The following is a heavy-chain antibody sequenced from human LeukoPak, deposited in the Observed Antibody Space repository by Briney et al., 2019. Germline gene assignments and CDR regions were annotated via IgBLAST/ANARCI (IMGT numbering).Heavy chain of an antibody. V-gene: IGHV3-23*01. Sequence: GGSLRLSCAASGFTFSSYAVSWVRQAPGKGLEWVSAISGSGGSTYYADSVKGRFTISRDNTKNTLYLQMNSLRAKDTAVYYCAKVGYDSSLEFDYWGQGTLVTVSS. D-gene: IGHD3-22*01. CDR3: AKVGYDSSLEFDY. J-gene: IGHJ4*02. CDR2: ISGSGGST. CDR1: GFTFSSYA.